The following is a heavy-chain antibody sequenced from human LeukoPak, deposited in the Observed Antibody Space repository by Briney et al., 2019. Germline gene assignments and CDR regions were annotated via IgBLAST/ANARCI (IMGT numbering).Heavy chain of an antibody. V-gene: IGHV3-30*03. CDR1: GFTFSSYG. J-gene: IGHJ4*02. D-gene: IGHD6-19*01. CDR2: ISYDGGNK. CDR3: ARDRVIAVAGTVLDY. Sequence: GGSLRLSCAASGFTFSSYGMHWVRQAPGKGLEWVAVISYDGGNKYYADSVKGRFTISRDNSKNTLYLQMNSLRAEDTAVYYCARDRVIAVAGTVLDYWGQGTLVTVSS.